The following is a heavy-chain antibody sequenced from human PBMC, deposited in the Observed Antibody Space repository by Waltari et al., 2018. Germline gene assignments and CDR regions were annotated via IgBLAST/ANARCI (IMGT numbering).Heavy chain of an antibody. D-gene: IGHD3-22*01. CDR2: IYYSGST. V-gene: IGHV4-31*03. CDR1: GGSISSGGYY. J-gene: IGHJ4*02. CDR3: ARDRRGSSGYYSDY. Sequence: QVQLQESGPGLVKPSQTLSLTCTVSGGSISSGGYYWSWIRQHPGKGLEWIVYIYYSGSTYYNPSLKSRVTISVDTSKNQFSLKLSSVTAADTAVYYCARDRRGSSGYYSDYWGQGTLVTVSS.